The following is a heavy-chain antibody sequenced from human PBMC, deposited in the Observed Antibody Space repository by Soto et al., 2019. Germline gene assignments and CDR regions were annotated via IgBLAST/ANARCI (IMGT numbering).Heavy chain of an antibody. V-gene: IGHV4-34*01. D-gene: IGHD6-6*01. Sequence: QVQLQQWGAGLLKPSETLSLTCAVYGGSFSGYYWSWIRQPPGKALEWIGEMNHSGGTNYKPSLNSGVTISGDTSKDQFSLKLGSVTAADTAVYYCARPIAARPLPSYGMEVWGQGPTVTVSS. CDR2: MNHSGGT. CDR3: ARPIAARPLPSYGMEV. CDR1: GGSFSGYY. J-gene: IGHJ6*02.